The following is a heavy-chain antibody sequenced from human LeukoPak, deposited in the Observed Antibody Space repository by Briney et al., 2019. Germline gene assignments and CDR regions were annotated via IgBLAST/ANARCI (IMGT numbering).Heavy chain of an antibody. Sequence: SETLSLTCTVSGVSISSSSHYWGWIRQPPGKGLEWIGSIYYSGSTYYNPSLKSRVTISVDTSKNQFSLKLSSVTAADTAVYYCARSSGYSSSGGLNWFDTWGQGTLVTVSS. D-gene: IGHD6-13*01. J-gene: IGHJ5*02. V-gene: IGHV4-39*01. CDR2: IYYSGST. CDR1: GVSISSSSHY. CDR3: ARSSGYSSSGGLNWFDT.